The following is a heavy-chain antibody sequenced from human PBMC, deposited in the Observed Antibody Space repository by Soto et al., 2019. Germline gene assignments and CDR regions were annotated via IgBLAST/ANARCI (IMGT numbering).Heavy chain of an antibody. V-gene: IGHV3-74*02. Sequence: EVQLVESGGGLVRPGGSLRLSCAASGFTFSSYWMHWVRQAPGKGLVWVLRMNEDGGTTDYADSVKGRFTISRDNAKNTLYLQMNSLRVEDTAVYYCASDLSGRADVWGQVTTVTVSS. D-gene: IGHD3-10*01. J-gene: IGHJ6*02. CDR3: ASDLSGRADV. CDR2: MNEDGGTT. CDR1: GFTFSSYW.